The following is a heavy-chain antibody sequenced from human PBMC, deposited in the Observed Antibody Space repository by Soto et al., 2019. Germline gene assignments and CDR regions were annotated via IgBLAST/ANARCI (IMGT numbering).Heavy chain of an antibody. CDR1: GGSISSYY. CDR3: GRGRPMRSSLSTYAMDV. CDR2: IYYSGST. Sequence: ETLWLTCTVSGGSISSYYWSWMRQPPGKGLEWIGYIYYSGSTNYNPSLKRRVTISVDTSKSQCSLKLSSVTAADTAVYYCGRGRPMRSSLSTYAMDVWGQGTTVTVSS. D-gene: IGHD6-13*01. J-gene: IGHJ6*02. V-gene: IGHV4-59*01.